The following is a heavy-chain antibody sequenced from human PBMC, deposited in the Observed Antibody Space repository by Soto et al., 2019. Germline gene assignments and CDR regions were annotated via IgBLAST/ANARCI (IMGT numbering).Heavy chain of an antibody. V-gene: IGHV4-34*01. Sequence: SETLSLTCTVSGGSISSYYWSWIRQPPGKGLEWIGEINHSGSTNYNPSLKSRVTISVDTSKNQFSLKLSSVTAADTAVYYCARGGIVVVPAAMRSWNYWGQGTLVTVSS. D-gene: IGHD2-2*01. J-gene: IGHJ4*02. CDR3: ARGGIVVVPAAMRSWNY. CDR1: GGSISSYY. CDR2: INHSGST.